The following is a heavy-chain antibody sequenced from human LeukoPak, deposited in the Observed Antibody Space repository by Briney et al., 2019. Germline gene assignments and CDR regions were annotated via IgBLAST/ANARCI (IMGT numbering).Heavy chain of an antibody. D-gene: IGHD4-17*01. J-gene: IGHJ4*02. CDR1: GFTFSSFD. CDR3: AKALTSGDSYFDY. CDR2: IDTAADT. Sequence: PGGSLRLSCAASGFTFSSFDMHWVRQSTGKGLKWVSGIDTAADTYYLGSVKGRFTISRENAKNSLSLQMDSLRVGGTAVYFCAKALTSGDSYFDYWGQGTLVTVSS. V-gene: IGHV3-13*01.